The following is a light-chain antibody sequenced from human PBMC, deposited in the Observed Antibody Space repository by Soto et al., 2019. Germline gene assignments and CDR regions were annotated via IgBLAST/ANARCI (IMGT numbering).Light chain of an antibody. CDR3: QQSYTTVT. CDR1: QTIHIY. Sequence: DIRLTQSPSSLSASVGDRVTITCRASQTIHIYLNWYRQKPGEAPRLLIYDASNLESGVPSRFSGSGSGTDFTLTISSLQPEDFATYYCQQSYTTVTFGQGTRLEIK. CDR2: DAS. V-gene: IGKV1-39*01. J-gene: IGKJ5*01.